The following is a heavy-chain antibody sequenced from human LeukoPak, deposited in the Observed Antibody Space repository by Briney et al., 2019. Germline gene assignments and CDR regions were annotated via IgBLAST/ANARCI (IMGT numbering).Heavy chain of an antibody. V-gene: IGHV3-48*01. CDR2: ISSSSSTI. Sequence: GSLRLSCAASGFTFSSYSMNWVRQAPGKGLEWVSYISSSSSTIYYADSVKGRFTISRDNSKNTLYLQMNSLRAEDTAVYYCAKLSGSHSYYYYYMDVWGKGTTVTISS. D-gene: IGHD5-12*01. J-gene: IGHJ6*03. CDR1: GFTFSSYS. CDR3: AKLSGSHSYYYYYMDV.